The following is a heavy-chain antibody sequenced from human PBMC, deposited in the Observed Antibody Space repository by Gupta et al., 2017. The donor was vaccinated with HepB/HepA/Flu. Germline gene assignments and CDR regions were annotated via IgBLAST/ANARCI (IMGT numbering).Heavy chain of an antibody. CDR3: AREEHNHCSSTSCQFDY. CDR2: IIPIFGTA. V-gene: IGHV1-69*01. J-gene: IGHJ4*02. D-gene: IGHD2-2*01. Sequence: QVQLVQSGAEVKKPGSSVKVSCKASGGTFSSYAISWVRQAPGQGPEWMGGIIPIFGTANYAQKFQGRVTITADESTSTAYMELSSLRSEDTAVYYCAREEHNHCSSTSCQFDYWGQGTLVTVSS. CDR1: GGTFSSYA.